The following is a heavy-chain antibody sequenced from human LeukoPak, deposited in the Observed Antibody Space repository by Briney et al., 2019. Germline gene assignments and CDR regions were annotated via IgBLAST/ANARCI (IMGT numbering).Heavy chain of an antibody. J-gene: IGHJ4*02. CDR1: GFTFSTYW. CDR3: ARAEALKFRDFDY. Sequence: GGSLRLSCAASGFTFSTYWMHWVRQAPGKGLVWVSRINTDGSSTNYADSVKGRFTISRDNARNSLYLQMNSLRAEDTAIYYCARAEALKFRDFDYWGQGTLVTVSS. V-gene: IGHV3-74*01. CDR2: INTDGSST.